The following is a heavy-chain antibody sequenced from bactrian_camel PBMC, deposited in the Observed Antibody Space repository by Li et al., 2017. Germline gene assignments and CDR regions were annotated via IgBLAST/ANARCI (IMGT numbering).Heavy chain of an antibody. D-gene: IGHD3*01. CDR1: GFQFADYP. J-gene: IGHJ4*01. Sequence: VQLVESGGGWGKAGGSLILSCSASGFQFADYPMSWVRQAPGKGLEWVAQIAYDGWVSRYHDSAKGRFTISRDNAKNMLYLQMNSLKPEDTAMYYCVDDHGMGWGQGTQVTVS. V-gene: IGHV3S42*01. CDR3: VDDHGMG. CDR2: IAYDGWVS.